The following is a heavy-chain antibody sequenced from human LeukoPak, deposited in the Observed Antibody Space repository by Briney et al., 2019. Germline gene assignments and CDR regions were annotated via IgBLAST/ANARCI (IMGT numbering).Heavy chain of an antibody. CDR1: GFTFSSYS. J-gene: IGHJ4*02. V-gene: IGHV3-21*01. CDR3: ARDLGYSSGPNY. D-gene: IGHD6-19*01. CDR2: ISSSSSYI. Sequence: SGGSLRLSCAASGFTFSSYSMNWVRQAPGKGLEWVSSISSSSSYIYYADSVKGRFTISRDNAKNSLYLQMNSLRAEDTAVYYCARDLGYSSGPNYWGQGTRVTVSS.